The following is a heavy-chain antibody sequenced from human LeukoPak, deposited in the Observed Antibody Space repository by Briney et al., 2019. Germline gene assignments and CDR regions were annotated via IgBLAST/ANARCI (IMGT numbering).Heavy chain of an antibody. Sequence: WETLSLTCAVYGGSFIGFHWNWIHQAPGKGLEWIGDINHSGSTNYNPSLTSRVTISVDPSKNQFSLNLSSVTAADTAVYYCASRRRSEGGLDYWGQGTLVTVSS. D-gene: IGHD3-16*01. V-gene: IGHV4-34*01. CDR2: INHSGST. CDR3: ASRRRSEGGLDY. CDR1: GGSFIGFH. J-gene: IGHJ4*02.